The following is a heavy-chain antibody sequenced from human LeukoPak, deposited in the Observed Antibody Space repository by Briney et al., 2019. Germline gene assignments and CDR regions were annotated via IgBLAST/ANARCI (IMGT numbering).Heavy chain of an antibody. CDR1: GGSFSGYY. D-gene: IGHD2-8*01. CDR3: ARGRPIIMVYAMPNYYYMDV. J-gene: IGHJ6*03. CDR2: INHSGST. Sequence: SETLSLTCAVYGGSFSGYYWSWIRQPPGKGLEWIGEINHSGSTNYNPSLKSRVTISVDTSKNQFSLKLSSVTAADTAVYYCARGRPIIMVYAMPNYYYMDVWGKGTTVTASS. V-gene: IGHV4-34*01.